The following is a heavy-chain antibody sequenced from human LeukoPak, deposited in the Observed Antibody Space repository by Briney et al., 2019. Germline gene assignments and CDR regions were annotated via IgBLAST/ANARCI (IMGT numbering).Heavy chain of an antibody. V-gene: IGHV3-23*01. Sequence: PGGSLRLSCAASGFTFSNYAMTWVRQAPGKGLEWVSGISASGYTTYYSDSVKGRFTISRDNSKNTLYLQLDSLRAEDTAVFYCVKSTGGHLRGMDVWGQGTTVTVSS. D-gene: IGHD2-15*01. CDR3: VKSTGGHLRGMDV. CDR1: GFTFSNYA. J-gene: IGHJ6*02. CDR2: ISASGYTT.